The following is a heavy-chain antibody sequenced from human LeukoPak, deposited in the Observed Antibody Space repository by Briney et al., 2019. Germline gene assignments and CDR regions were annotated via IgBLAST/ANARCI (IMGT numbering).Heavy chain of an antibody. Sequence: GASLKVSCKASGYTFTSYDIHWVRQATGQGLEWMGWMNPNSGNTGYAQQFQRRVTMTRNTSIRTAYMELSSLRSPDTAVYYCPRYHIPAAISNWGQGTLVTVSS. CDR2: MNPNSGNT. V-gene: IGHV1-8*01. CDR1: GYTFTSYD. J-gene: IGHJ4*02. CDR3: PRYHIPAAISN. D-gene: IGHD2-2*02.